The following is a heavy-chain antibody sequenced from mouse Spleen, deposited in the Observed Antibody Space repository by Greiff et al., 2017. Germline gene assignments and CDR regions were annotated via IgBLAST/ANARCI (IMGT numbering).Heavy chain of an antibody. CDR2: IYPGDGDT. J-gene: IGHJ2*01. V-gene: IGHV1-82*01. Sequence: VQLQESGPELVKPGASVKISCKASGYAFSSSWMNWVKQRPGKGLEWIGRIYPGDGDTNYNGKFKGKATLTADKSSSTAYMQLSSLTSEDSAVYFCARVTTVVDFDYWGQGTTLTVSS. CDR1: GYAFSSSW. D-gene: IGHD1-1*01. CDR3: ARVTTVVDFDY.